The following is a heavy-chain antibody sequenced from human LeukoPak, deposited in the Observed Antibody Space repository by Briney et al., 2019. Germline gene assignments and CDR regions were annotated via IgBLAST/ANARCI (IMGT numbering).Heavy chain of an antibody. J-gene: IGHJ4*02. Sequence: PSQTLSLTCAVYGGSFSGYYWSWIRQPPGKGLEWIGEINHSGSTNYNPSLKSRVTISVDTSKNQFSLKLSSVTAADTAVYYCARGLVRDLQYYFDYWGQGTLVTVSP. CDR1: GGSFSGYY. D-gene: IGHD6-13*01. V-gene: IGHV4-34*01. CDR3: ARGLVRDLQYYFDY. CDR2: INHSGST.